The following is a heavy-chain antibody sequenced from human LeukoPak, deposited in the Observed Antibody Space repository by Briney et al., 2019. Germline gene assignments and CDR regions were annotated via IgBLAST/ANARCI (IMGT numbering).Heavy chain of an antibody. D-gene: IGHD2-15*01. CDR1: GFTFSSYA. CDR2: ISSNGGST. V-gene: IGHV3-64D*06. CDR3: VKAGKLGYCSGGSCYSYYYYYGMDV. Sequence: GGSLRLSCSASGFTFSSYAMHWVRQAPGKGLEYVSAISSNGGSTYYADSVKGRFTISRDNSKNTLYLQMSGLRAEDTAVYYCVKAGKLGYCSGGSCYSYYYYYGMDVWGKGTTVTVSS. J-gene: IGHJ6*04.